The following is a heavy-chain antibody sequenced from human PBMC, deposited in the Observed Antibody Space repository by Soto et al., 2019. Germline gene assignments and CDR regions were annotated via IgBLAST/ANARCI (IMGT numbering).Heavy chain of an antibody. CDR2: IYYSGST. CDR3: ARDNAAGWFDP. V-gene: IGHV4-59*01. CDR1: GGSISSYY. Sequence: ESLSGTGPVYGGSISSYYWSGIRQPPGKGLEWIGYIYYSGSTNYNPSLKSRVTISVDTSKNQFSLKLSSVTAADTAVYYCARDNAAGWFDPWGQGTLVTVYS. J-gene: IGHJ5*02. D-gene: IGHD6-13*01.